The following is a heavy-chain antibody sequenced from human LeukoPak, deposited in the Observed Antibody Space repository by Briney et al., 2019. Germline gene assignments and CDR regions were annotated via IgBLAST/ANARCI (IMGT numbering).Heavy chain of an antibody. J-gene: IGHJ4*02. CDR2: IKQDGSEK. Sequence: QSGGSLRLSCAASGFTFSSYWMSWARQAPGKGLEWVANIKQDGSEKYYVDSVKGRFTISRDNAKNSLYLQMNSLRAEDTAVYYCARDRGAMVRGVVDYWGQGTLVTVSS. CDR3: ARDRGAMVRGVVDY. D-gene: IGHD3-10*01. CDR1: GFTFSSYW. V-gene: IGHV3-7*01.